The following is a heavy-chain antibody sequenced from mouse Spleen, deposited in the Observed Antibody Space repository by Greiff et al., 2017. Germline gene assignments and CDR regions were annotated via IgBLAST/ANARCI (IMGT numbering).Heavy chain of an antibody. CDR2: ISSGGGNT. D-gene: IGHD2-1*01. CDR3: ARPNYGNYVWFAY. Sequence: DVHLVESGGGLVKLGGSLKLSCAASGFTFSSYAMSWVRQTPEKRLEWVATISSGGGNTYYPDSVKGRFTISRDNAKNTLYLQMSSLKSEDTAMYYCARPNYGNYVWFAYWGQGTLVTVSA. CDR1: GFTFSSYA. J-gene: IGHJ3*01. V-gene: IGHV5-9-3*01.